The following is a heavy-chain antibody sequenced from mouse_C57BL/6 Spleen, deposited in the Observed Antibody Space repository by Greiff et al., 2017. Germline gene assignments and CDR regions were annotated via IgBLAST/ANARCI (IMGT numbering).Heavy chain of an antibody. CDR2: IDPENGDT. CDR3: TTWAPYYRGFAY. Sequence: EVQLQQSGAELVRPGASVKLSCTASGFNIKDAYMHWVKQRPEQGLEWIGWIDPENGDTEYASKFQGKATITADTSSNTAYLQLSRLPSEDTAVXYCTTWAPYYRGFAYWGQGTLVTVSA. CDR1: GFNIKDAY. V-gene: IGHV14-4*01. D-gene: IGHD2-14*01. J-gene: IGHJ3*01.